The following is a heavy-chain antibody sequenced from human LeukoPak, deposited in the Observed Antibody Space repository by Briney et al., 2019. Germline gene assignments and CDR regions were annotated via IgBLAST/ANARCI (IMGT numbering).Heavy chain of an antibody. CDR2: IIPIFGTA. CDR3: ATDPGRITMVRGEGG. V-gene: IGHV1-69*06. CDR1: GGTFSSYA. D-gene: IGHD3-10*01. Sequence: GASVKVSCKASGGTFSSYAISWVRQAPGQGLEWMGGIIPIFGTANYAQKFQGRVTITADKSTSTAYMELSSLRSEDTAVYYCATDPGRITMVRGEGGWGQGTLVTVSS. J-gene: IGHJ4*02.